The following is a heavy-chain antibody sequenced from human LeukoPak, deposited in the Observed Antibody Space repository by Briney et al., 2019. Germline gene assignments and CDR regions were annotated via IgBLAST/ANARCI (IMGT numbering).Heavy chain of an antibody. J-gene: IGHJ4*02. CDR3: ARDPVSTVTTWYFDY. CDR1: GYSISSGYY. D-gene: IGHD4-17*01. CDR2: IYHSGST. Sequence: SETLSLTCTVSGYSISSGYYWGWIRQPPGKGLEWIGSIYHSGSTYYNPSLKSRVTISVDTSKNQFSLKLSSVTAADTAVYYCARDPVSTVTTWYFDYWGQGTLVTVSS. V-gene: IGHV4-38-2*02.